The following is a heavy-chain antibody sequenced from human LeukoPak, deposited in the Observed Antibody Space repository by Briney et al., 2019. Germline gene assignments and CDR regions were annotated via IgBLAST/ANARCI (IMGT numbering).Heavy chain of an antibody. CDR3: ATDVDIAARYNWFDP. Sequence: QPGGSLRLSCAASGFTFSSYAMSWVRQAPGKGLEWVSAISGSDGSTYYADSVKGRFTISRDNSKNTLYLQMNSLRAEDTAVYYCATDVDIAARYNWFDPWGQGTLVTVSS. CDR1: GFTFSSYA. CDR2: ISGSDGST. J-gene: IGHJ5*02. V-gene: IGHV3-23*01. D-gene: IGHD6-6*01.